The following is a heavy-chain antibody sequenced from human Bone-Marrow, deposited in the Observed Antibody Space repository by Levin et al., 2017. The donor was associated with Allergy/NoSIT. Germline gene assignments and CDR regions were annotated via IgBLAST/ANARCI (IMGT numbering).Heavy chain of an antibody. CDR3: ARSLVGYDDFDI. D-gene: IGHD2-8*02. CDR1: GYIFTDYY. CDR2: INPDSGGT. J-gene: IGHJ3*02. V-gene: IGHV1-2*02. Sequence: ASVKVSCKASGYIFTDYYVHWVRQAPGQGLEWMGWINPDSGGTRFAQKFQGRVTMTRDTSLTTVYLQLSGLSSGDTAFYYCARSLVGYDDFDIWGQGTMVIVSS.